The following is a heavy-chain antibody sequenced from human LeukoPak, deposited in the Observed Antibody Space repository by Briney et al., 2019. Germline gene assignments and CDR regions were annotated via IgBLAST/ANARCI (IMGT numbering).Heavy chain of an antibody. Sequence: PSETLSLTCAVSGFSISSGYYWGWIRQPPGKGLEWIGTIYHGGSTYYNPSLKSRVTISVVTSKNQFSLKLSSVTAADTAVYYYTRGTDSFDYWGQGTLVTVSS. CDR1: GFSISSGYY. D-gene: IGHD3-22*01. CDR2: IYHGGST. J-gene: IGHJ4*02. CDR3: TRGTDSFDY. V-gene: IGHV4-38-2*01.